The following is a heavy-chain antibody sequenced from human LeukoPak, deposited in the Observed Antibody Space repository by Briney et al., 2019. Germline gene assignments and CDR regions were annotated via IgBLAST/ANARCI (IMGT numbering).Heavy chain of an antibody. CDR2: ISGSGCSR. CDR1: GFTFSSYS. J-gene: IGHJ4*02. CDR3: AIEWFGEL. D-gene: IGHD3-10*01. Sequence: GGSLRLSCAVSGFTFSSYSMSWVRQAPGKGLEWVSAISGSGCSRYYADSVKGRFTISRDNSKNTLYLQMNSLRAEDRTVYYCAIEWFGELWGQGTLVTVSS. V-gene: IGHV3-23*01.